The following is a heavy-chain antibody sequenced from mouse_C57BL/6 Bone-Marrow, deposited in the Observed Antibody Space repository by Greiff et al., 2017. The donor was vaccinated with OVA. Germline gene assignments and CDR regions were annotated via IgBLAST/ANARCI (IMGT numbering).Heavy chain of an antibody. CDR1: GYTFTTYP. CDR2: FHPYNDDT. D-gene: IGHD2-4*01. CDR3: ARRGDYGFFAY. Sequence: VKLLESGAELVKPGASVKMSCKASGYTFTTYPIEWMKQNHGKSLEWIGNFHPYNDDTKYNEKFKGKATLTVEKSSSTVYLELSRLTSDDSAVYYGARRGDYGFFAYWGQGTLVTVSA. V-gene: IGHV1-47*01. J-gene: IGHJ3*01.